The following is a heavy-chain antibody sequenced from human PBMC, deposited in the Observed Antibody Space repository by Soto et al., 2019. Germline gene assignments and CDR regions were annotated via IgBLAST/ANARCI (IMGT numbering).Heavy chain of an antibody. J-gene: IGHJ5*02. CDR2: IYYSGST. V-gene: IGHV4-39*01. Sequence: QLQLQESGPGLVKPSETLSLTCTVSGGSISSSSYYWGWIRQPPGKGLEWIGSIYYSGSTYYNPSLKSRVTISVDTSKNQFSLKLSSVTAADTAVYYCARRHGYSSGWYWSEKIWFDPWGQGTLVTVSS. CDR3: ARRHGYSSGWYWSEKIWFDP. D-gene: IGHD6-19*01. CDR1: GGSISSSSYY.